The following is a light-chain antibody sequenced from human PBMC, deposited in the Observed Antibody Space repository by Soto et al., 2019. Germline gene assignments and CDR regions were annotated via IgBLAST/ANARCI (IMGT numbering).Light chain of an antibody. CDR3: QKYDSAPLT. CDR2: AVS. J-gene: IGKJ4*01. Sequence: DIQMTQSPSFLSASVGDRVTIACRASQGISDYLAWYQQKPEKVPKVLIYAVSTLQSGVPSRFCGSGFGTDFTLTISSLQPEDFATYYCQKYDSAPLTFRGGTKVEI. CDR1: QGISDY. V-gene: IGKV1-27*01.